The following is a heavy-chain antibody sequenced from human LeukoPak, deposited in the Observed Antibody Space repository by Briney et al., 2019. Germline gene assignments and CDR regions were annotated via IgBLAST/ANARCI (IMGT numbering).Heavy chain of an antibody. J-gene: IGHJ4*02. CDR1: GYTFTGYY. Sequence: ASVKVFCKATGYTFTGYYIHWVRQAPGQGLEWMGWINPNSAVTKYAQKFQGRVTMTRDTSISTAYMELSRLRSDDTAVYYCARETTVTTFDYWGQGTLVTVSS. D-gene: IGHD4-17*01. V-gene: IGHV1-2*02. CDR3: ARETTVTTFDY. CDR2: INPNSAVT.